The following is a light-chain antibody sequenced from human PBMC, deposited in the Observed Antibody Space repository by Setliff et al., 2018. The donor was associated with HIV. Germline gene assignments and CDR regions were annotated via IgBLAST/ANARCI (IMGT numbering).Light chain of an antibody. V-gene: IGLV2-14*03. CDR2: DVS. J-gene: IGLJ1*01. CDR1: SSDIGANNY. Sequence: QSALAQPASVSGSPGQSITISCTGTSSDIGANNYVSWYQQHPDTAPKLILYDVSKRPSGVSNRFSGSKSGNTASLTISGLRAEDEADYYCSSYTSSNTYVFGTGTKVTVL. CDR3: SSYTSSNTYV.